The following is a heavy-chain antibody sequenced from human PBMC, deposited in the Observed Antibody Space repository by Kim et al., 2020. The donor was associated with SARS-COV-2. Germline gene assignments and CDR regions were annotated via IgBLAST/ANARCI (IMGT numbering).Heavy chain of an antibody. CDR3: ATGTFLRRLEAYYYDSSGYCYVDY. D-gene: IGHD3-22*01. Sequence: ASVKVSCKVSGYTLTELSMHWVRQAPGKGLEWMGGFDPEDGETIYAQKFQGRVTMTEDTSTDTAYMELSSLRSEDTAVYYCATGTFLRRLEAYYYDSSGYCYVDYWGQGTLVTVSS. CDR1: GYTLTELS. V-gene: IGHV1-24*01. J-gene: IGHJ4*02. CDR2: FDPEDGET.